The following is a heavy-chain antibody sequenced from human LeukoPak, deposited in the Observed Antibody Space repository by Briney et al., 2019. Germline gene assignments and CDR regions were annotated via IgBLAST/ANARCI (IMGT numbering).Heavy chain of an antibody. J-gene: IGHJ4*02. V-gene: IGHV4-34*01. Sequence: PSETLSLICAVYGEPFSGYYWTWVPEPPGKGLECIGQLNHSGSTNYNPSLKSRVTISVATSKNQFSLRLNSVTAADTAVYYCARRGTIGTTTVDYWGQGTPVTVSS. CDR3: ARRGTIGTTTVDY. D-gene: IGHD1-1*01. CDR1: GEPFSGYY. CDR2: LNHSGST.